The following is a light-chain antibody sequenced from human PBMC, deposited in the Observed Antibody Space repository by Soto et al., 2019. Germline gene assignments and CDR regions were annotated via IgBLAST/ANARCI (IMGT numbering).Light chain of an antibody. CDR1: QSVSIN. V-gene: IGKV3-15*01. CDR2: FAS. CDR3: QQYNNWPRT. J-gene: IGKJ1*01. Sequence: EIVMTQSPATLSVSPGEGATLSCRASQSVSINLAWYQQKPGQAPRLLIYFASTRATGIPARFSGSVSGTEFTLTISSLQSEDFALYYCQQYNNWPRTFGQGTNVEVK.